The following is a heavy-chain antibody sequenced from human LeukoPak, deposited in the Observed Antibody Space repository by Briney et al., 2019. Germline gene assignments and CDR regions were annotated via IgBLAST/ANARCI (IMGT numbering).Heavy chain of an antibody. Sequence: SETLSLTCTVSGYSISRGYYWGWIRQPPGKGLEWIGSLSHSGSTFYDPSLKSRVTISLDTSKNQFSLKLDSVTAADTAVYYCARDPGGATHFDYWGQGTLVTVSS. CDR1: GYSISRGYY. CDR3: ARDPGGATHFDY. V-gene: IGHV4-38-2*02. CDR2: LSHSGST. D-gene: IGHD1-26*01. J-gene: IGHJ4*02.